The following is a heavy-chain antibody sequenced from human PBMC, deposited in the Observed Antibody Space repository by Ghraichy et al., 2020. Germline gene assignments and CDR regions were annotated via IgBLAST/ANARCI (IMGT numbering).Heavy chain of an antibody. CDR3: ARGDGSGSYYYYYYGMDV. D-gene: IGHD3-10*01. Sequence: SCAASGFTFSSYAMSWVRQAPGKGLEWVSAISGSGGSTYYADSVKGRFTISRDNSKNTLYLQMNSLRAEDTAVYYCARGDGSGSYYYYYYGMDVWGQGTTVTVSS. CDR1: GFTFSSYA. V-gene: IGHV3-23*01. J-gene: IGHJ6*02. CDR2: ISGSGGST.